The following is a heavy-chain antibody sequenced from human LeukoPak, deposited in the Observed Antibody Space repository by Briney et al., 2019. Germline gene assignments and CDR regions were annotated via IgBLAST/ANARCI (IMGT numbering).Heavy chain of an antibody. D-gene: IGHD3-3*01. J-gene: IGHJ5*02. CDR1: GGTFSSYA. V-gene: IGHV1-69*05. CDR2: IIPIFGTA. Sequence: SVKVSCKASGGTFSSYAISWVRQAPGQGLEWMGGIIPIFGTANYAQKFQGRVTITTDESTSTAYMELSSLRSEDTAVYYCANGGDDYDFWSGLSSWFDPWGQRTLVTVSS. CDR3: ANGGDDYDFWSGLSSWFDP.